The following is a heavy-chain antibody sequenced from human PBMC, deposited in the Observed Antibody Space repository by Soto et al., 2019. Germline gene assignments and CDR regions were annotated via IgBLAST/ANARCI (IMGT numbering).Heavy chain of an antibody. CDR3: VSLSERSYIAFDI. CDR2: INGDGSST. V-gene: IGHV3-74*01. CDR1: GFTFRRYW. D-gene: IGHD4-4*01. J-gene: IGHJ3*02. Sequence: EVQLVESGGGLVQPGGSLRLSCAASGFTFRRYWMHWVRQASGKGLVWVSRINGDGSSTSYADSVKGRFTISRDNAKNTLDLQKNSQRPEDTAVYYCVSLSERSYIAFDIWGQGTMVTVSS.